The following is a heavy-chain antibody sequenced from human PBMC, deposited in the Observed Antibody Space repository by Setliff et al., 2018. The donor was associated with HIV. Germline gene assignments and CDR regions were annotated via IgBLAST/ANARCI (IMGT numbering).Heavy chain of an antibody. Sequence: SVKVSCKASGDTFSNSLVTWVRQAPGQGLEWMGGIIPILGIANYAQKFQGRVTITADESTSTAYMELSSLRSEDTAVYYCARDRGGRGSYFLFDIWGQGTMVTVSS. V-gene: IGHV1-69*10. J-gene: IGHJ3*02. CDR1: GDTFSNSL. D-gene: IGHD1-26*01. CDR2: IIPILGIA. CDR3: ARDRGGRGSYFLFDI.